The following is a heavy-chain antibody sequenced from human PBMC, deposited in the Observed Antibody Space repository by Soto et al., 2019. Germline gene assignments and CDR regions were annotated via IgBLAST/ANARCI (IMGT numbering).Heavy chain of an antibody. CDR1: GGSISSYY. D-gene: IGHD2-15*01. J-gene: IGHJ6*02. CDR3: ARVAVAATRSSYYYGMDV. V-gene: IGHV4-59*01. Sequence: LSLTFTVSGGSISSYYWSWIRQPPGKGLEWIGYIYYSGSTNYNPSLKSRVTISVDTSKNQFSLKLSSVTAADTAVYYCARVAVAATRSSYYYGMDVWGQGTTVTVSS. CDR2: IYYSGST.